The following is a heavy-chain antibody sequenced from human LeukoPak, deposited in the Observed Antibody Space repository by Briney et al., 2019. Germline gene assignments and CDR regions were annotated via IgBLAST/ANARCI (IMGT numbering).Heavy chain of an antibody. CDR3: ARFGESSGYYWFDP. V-gene: IGHV1-2*02. CDR2: INPNSGGT. Sequence: ASVKVSCKASGYTFTGYYMHWVRQAPGQGLEWMGWINPNSGGTNYAQKLQGRVTMTTDTSTSTAYMELRSLRSDDTAVYYCARFGESSGYYWFDPWGQGTLVTVSS. J-gene: IGHJ5*02. CDR1: GYTFTGYY. D-gene: IGHD3-22*01.